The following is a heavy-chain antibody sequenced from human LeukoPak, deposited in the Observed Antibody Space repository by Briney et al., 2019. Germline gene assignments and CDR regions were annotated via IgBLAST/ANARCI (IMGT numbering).Heavy chain of an antibody. CDR2: IKSKTDGGTT. Sequence: GGSLRLSCAASGFTFSNAWMSWVRQAPGKGLEWVGRIKSKTDGGTTDYAAPVKGRFTISRDDSKNTLYLQMNSLKTEDTAVYYCAKVSAVTTALDYWGQGTLVTVSS. CDR3: AKVSAVTTALDY. CDR1: GFTFSNAW. J-gene: IGHJ4*02. D-gene: IGHD4-11*01. V-gene: IGHV3-15*01.